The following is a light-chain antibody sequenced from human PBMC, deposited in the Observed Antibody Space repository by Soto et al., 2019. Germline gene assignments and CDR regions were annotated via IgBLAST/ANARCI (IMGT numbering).Light chain of an antibody. V-gene: IGLV2-14*01. CDR1: SSDVGIYNY. CDR2: QVT. Sequence: QSVLTQPASVSGSPGQSITISCTGTSSDVGIYNYVSWYQQHPGKAPKLMIYQVTNRPSGVSNRFSGSKSGNTASLTIPGLQAEDEADYYCSSYTGSTNYVFGTGTKV. CDR3: SSYTGSTNYV. J-gene: IGLJ1*01.